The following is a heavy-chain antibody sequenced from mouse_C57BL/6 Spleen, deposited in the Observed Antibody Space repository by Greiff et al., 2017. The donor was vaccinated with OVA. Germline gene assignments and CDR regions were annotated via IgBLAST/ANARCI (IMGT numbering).Heavy chain of an antibody. D-gene: IGHD1-1*01. V-gene: IGHV5-12*01. CDR1: GFTFSDYY. CDR3: ARHDYYGRRDYYAMDY. CDR2: ISNGGGST. Sequence: VKLQESGGGLVQPGGSLKLSCAASGFTFSDYYMYWVRQTPEKRLEWVAYISNGGGSTYYPDTVKGRFTISRDNAKNTLYLQMSRLKSEDTAMYYCARHDYYGRRDYYAMDYWGQGTSVTVSS. J-gene: IGHJ4*01.